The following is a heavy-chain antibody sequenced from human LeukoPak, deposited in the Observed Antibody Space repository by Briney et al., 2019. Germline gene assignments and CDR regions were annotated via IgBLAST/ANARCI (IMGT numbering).Heavy chain of an antibody. CDR3: TREVGYCSSISCQNWFDP. J-gene: IGHJ5*02. Sequence: SETLSLTCAVSDYSISSGYYWGWIRQSPGKGLEWIGNIYQSGITNYNPSLQSRVTISIGTSKNQFSLKLNSVTAADTAVYYCTREVGYCSSISCQNWFDPWGQGTLVTVSS. CDR2: IYQSGIT. CDR1: DYSISSGYY. V-gene: IGHV4-38-2*02. D-gene: IGHD2-2*01.